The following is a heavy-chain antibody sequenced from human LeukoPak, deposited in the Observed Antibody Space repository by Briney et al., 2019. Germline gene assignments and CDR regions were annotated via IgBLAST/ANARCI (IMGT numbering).Heavy chain of an antibody. CDR2: IYYSGST. J-gene: IGHJ4*02. CDR3: ARDRLRDGYNSGGFDY. V-gene: IGHV4-39*07. D-gene: IGHD5-24*01. CDR1: GGSISSSSYY. Sequence: SETLSLACTVSGGSISSSSYYWGWIRQPPGKGLEWIGSIYYSGSTNYNPSLKSRATISVDTSKNQFSLKLSSVTAADTAVYYCARDRLRDGYNSGGFDYWGQGTLVTVSS.